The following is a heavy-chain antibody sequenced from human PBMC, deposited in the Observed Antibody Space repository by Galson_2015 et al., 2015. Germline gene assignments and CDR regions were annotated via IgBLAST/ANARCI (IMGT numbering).Heavy chain of an antibody. J-gene: IGHJ5*02. V-gene: IGHV5-51*01. D-gene: IGHD2-15*01. CDR3: ARGRYCSAGRCRNWFDP. CDR2: IYPDDSDT. Sequence: SCKGSGYTFSNYWIGWVRQMPGKGLEWMAIIYPDDSDTRYSPSFQGQVTISADKSTSTAYLQWSSLKASDTAMYYCARGRYCSAGRCRNWFDPWGQGTLVTVSS. CDR1: GYTFSNYW.